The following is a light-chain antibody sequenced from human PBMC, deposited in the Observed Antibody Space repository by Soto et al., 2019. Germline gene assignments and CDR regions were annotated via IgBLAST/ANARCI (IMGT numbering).Light chain of an antibody. CDR1: SSDVGSYNL. V-gene: IGLV2-23*01. CDR2: EGS. CDR3: CSYAGSSTSSV. J-gene: IGLJ1*01. Sequence: QSVLTQPASVSGSPGQSITISCTGTSSDVGSYNLVSWYQQHPGKAPKLMIYEGSKRPSGVSNRFSGSKSGNTASLTISGLXAEDEAVYYCCSYAGSSTSSVFGTGTKVTLL.